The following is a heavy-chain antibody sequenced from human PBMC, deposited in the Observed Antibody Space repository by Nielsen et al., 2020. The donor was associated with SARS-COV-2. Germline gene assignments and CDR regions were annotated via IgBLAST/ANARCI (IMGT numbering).Heavy chain of an antibody. J-gene: IGHJ4*02. CDR2: ISGSGGST. CDR3: AKDWSSSGCWYFDY. D-gene: IGHD6-19*01. CDR1: GFTFSSYA. Sequence: GESLKISCAASGFTFSSYAMSWVRQAPGKGLEWVSAISGSGGSTYYADSVKGRFTISRDNSKNTLYLQMNSLRAEDTAVYYCAKDWSSSGCWYFDYWGQGTLVTVSS. V-gene: IGHV3-23*01.